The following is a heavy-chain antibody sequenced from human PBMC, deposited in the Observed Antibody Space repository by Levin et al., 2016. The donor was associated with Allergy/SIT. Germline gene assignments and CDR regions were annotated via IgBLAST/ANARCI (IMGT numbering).Heavy chain of an antibody. V-gene: IGHV1-69*01. D-gene: IGHD3-10*01. Sequence: WVRQAPGQGLEWMGGIIPIFGTANYAQKFQGRVTITADESTSTAYMELSSLRSEDTAVYYCARDLNYGSGSYYLPWGQGTLVTVSS. J-gene: IGHJ5*02. CDR3: ARDLNYGSGSYYLP. CDR2: IIPIFGTA.